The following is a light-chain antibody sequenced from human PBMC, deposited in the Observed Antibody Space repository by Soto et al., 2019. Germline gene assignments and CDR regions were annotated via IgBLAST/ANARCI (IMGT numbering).Light chain of an antibody. CDR3: QSYDSSVTGYV. J-gene: IGLJ1*01. CDR2: DNN. V-gene: IGLV1-40*01. CDR1: SSNIGAGYN. Sequence: QSALTQPPSVSRAPGQRVTISCTGSSSNIGAGYNVHWYQQVPGTAPKLLIFDNNNRPSGVPDRFSGSKSGTSASLAITGLQAEDEADYYCQSYDSSVTGYVFGTGTKVTVL.